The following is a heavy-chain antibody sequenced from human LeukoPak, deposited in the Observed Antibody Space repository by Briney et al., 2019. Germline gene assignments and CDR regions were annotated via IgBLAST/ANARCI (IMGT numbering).Heavy chain of an antibody. D-gene: IGHD3-16*01. CDR2: IYYSGST. CDR3: ARDRLSKSLRRAFDI. V-gene: IGHV4-59*01. J-gene: IGHJ3*02. Sequence: SETLSLTCTVSGGSISSYYWSWIRQPPGKGLEWIGYIYYSGSTNYNPSLKSRVTISVDTSKNQFSLKLSSVTAADMAVYYCARDRLSKSLRRAFDIWGQGTMVTVSS. CDR1: GGSISSYY.